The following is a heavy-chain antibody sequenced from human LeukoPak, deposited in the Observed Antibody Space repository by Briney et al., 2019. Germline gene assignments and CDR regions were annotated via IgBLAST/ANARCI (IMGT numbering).Heavy chain of an antibody. D-gene: IGHD4-17*01. CDR2: ISWNSGSI. Sequence: SLRLSCAASGFTFDDYAMHWVRQAPGKGLEWVSGISWNSGSIGYADSVKGRFTISRDNAKNSLYLQMNSLRAEDTALYYCAKDLTTVTTNQFDYWGQGTLVTVSS. CDR1: GFTFDDYA. V-gene: IGHV3-9*01. J-gene: IGHJ4*02. CDR3: AKDLTTVTTNQFDY.